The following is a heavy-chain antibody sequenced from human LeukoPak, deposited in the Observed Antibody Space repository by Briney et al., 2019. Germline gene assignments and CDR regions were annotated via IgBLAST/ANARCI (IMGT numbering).Heavy chain of an antibody. J-gene: IGHJ4*02. D-gene: IGHD5-18*01. CDR1: GFTFSSYW. Sequence: PGGSLRLSCAASGFTFSSYWMHWVRQAPGKGLVWVSRINSDGSSTSYADSVKGRFTISRDNAKNTLYLQMNSLRAEDTAVYYCARAGGYSYGYDYWGQGTLVTVSS. CDR2: INSDGSST. V-gene: IGHV3-74*01. CDR3: ARAGGYSYGYDY.